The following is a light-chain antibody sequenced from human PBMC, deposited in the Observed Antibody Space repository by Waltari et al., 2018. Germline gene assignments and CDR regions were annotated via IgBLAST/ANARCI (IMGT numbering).Light chain of an antibody. CDR1: QRFSSY. V-gene: IGKV3-11*01. J-gene: IGKJ4*01. CDR2: DAS. Sequence: EIVLTQSPATLPLSPGERATLSCRASQRFSSYLACYKQKPVQAPRLLISDASNRATGIPARFSGSGSGTDFTLTISSLEPEDFAVYYCQHRSNWPLTFGGGTKVEIK. CDR3: QHRSNWPLT.